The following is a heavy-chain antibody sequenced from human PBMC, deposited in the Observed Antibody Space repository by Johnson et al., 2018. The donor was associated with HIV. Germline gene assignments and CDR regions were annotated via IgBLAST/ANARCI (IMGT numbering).Heavy chain of an antibody. J-gene: IGHJ3*02. CDR3: ARGQQDMGAGAFDI. D-gene: IGHD3-16*01. CDR2: IYSGGST. Sequence: QMLLVESGGGVVQPGRSLRLSCTASGFTFSSYALHWVRQAPGKGLEWVSVIYSGGSTYYADSVKGRFTISRDNSKNTLYLQMNSLRAGDTAVYYCARGQQDMGAGAFDIWGQGTMVTVSS. V-gene: IGHV3-NL1*01. CDR1: GFTFSSYA.